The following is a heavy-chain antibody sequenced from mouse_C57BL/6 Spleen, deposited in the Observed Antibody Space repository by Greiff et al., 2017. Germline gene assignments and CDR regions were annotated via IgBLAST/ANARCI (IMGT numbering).Heavy chain of an antibody. CDR3: AIIPYYYGSCYHD. CDR1: GYTFTSYW. J-gene: IGHJ2*01. V-gene: IGHV1-74*01. Sequence: QVQLKQPGAELVKPGASVKVSCKASGYTFTSYWMHWVKQRPGQGLEWIGRIHPSDSDTNYNQTFQGQATLTVDKSSSTAYMQLSSLSSEDSSVDYCAIIPYYYGSCYHDWGQGTTLTVSS. CDR2: IHPSDSDT. D-gene: IGHD1-1*01.